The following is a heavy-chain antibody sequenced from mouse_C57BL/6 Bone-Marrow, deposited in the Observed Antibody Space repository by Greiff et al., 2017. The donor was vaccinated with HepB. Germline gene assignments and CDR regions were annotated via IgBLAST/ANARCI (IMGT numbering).Heavy chain of an antibody. Sequence: QVQLQQPGAELVRPGSSVKLSCKASGYTFTSYWMHWVKQRPIQGLEWIGNIDPSDSETHYNQKFKDKATLTVDKSSSTAYMQLSSLTSEDSAVYYCAREGGTTVVDSLFDYWGQGTTLTVSS. CDR2: IDPSDSET. CDR3: AREGGTTVVDSLFDY. V-gene: IGHV1-52*01. CDR1: GYTFTSYW. J-gene: IGHJ2*01. D-gene: IGHD1-1*01.